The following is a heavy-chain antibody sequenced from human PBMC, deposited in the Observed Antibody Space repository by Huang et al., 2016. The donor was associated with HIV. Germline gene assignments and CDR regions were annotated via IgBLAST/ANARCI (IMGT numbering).Heavy chain of an antibody. Sequence: QVQLHQWGAGMLKPSETLSLTCAVYGGSFSGYYWSCIRQPPGKGLELIVEITHSGRTNDNPSLKSRVTISEETSKNQFSLKLSSVTAADTAVYYCARAPHYGSGSYYYWGQGTLVTVSS. CDR3: ARAPHYGSGSYYY. CDR2: ITHSGRT. V-gene: IGHV4-34*01. D-gene: IGHD3-10*01. CDR1: GGSFSGYY. J-gene: IGHJ4*02.